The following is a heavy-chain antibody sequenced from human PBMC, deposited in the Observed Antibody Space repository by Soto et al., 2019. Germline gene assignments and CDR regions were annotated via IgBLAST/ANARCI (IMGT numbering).Heavy chain of an antibody. CDR1: GFTFTRYS. V-gene: IGHV3-21*06. CDR2: ISSTTNYV. J-gene: IGHJ4*02. Sequence: LRLSCAASGFTFTRYSMNWVRQAPGKGLEWVSSISSTTNYVYYGDSMKGRFTISRDNAKNSLYLEMNSLRAEDTAVYYCARESEDLTSNFDYWGQGTLVTVSS. CDR3: ARESEDLTSNFDY.